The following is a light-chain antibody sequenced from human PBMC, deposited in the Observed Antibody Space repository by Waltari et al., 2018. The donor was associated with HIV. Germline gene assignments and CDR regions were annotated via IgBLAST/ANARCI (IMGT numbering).Light chain of an antibody. CDR2: DVT. J-gene: IGLJ1*01. CDR1: SRAIGRYTS. Sequence: QSALTQPRSVSGSPGQSVTISCTVTSRAIGRYTSFSWYQQHPGIAPKLMIYDVTRPPSGVPDRFSGSKSGNTASLTISGLQAEDEADYYCCAYAGSLLYVFGTGTKVTVL. V-gene: IGLV2-11*01. CDR3: CAYAGSLLYV.